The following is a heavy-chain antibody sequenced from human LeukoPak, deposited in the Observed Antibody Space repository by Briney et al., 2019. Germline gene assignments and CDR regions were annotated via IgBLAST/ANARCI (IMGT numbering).Heavy chain of an antibody. CDR1: GGSLSGYY. CDR2: INHSGST. CDR3: ARYCSGGSCYYYYYGMDV. D-gene: IGHD2-15*01. V-gene: IGHV4-34*01. J-gene: IGHJ6*02. Sequence: SETLSLTCAVYGGSLSGYYWSWIRQPPGKGLEWIGEINHSGSTNYNPSLKSRVTISVDTSKNQFSLKLSSETAADTAVYYCARYCSGGSCYYYYYGMDVWGQGTTVTVSS.